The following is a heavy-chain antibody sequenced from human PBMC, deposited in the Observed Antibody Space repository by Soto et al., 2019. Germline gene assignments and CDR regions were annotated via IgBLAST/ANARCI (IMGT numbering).Heavy chain of an antibody. CDR3: AKATGIYAVAGIREIGEYFQH. CDR1: GFTFSSYA. Sequence: GGSLRLSCAASGFTFSSYAMSWVRQAPGKGLEWVSAISGSGGSTYYADSVKGRFTISRDNSKNTLYLQMNSLRAEDTAVYYCAKATGIYAVAGIREIGEYFQHWGQGTLVTVSS. D-gene: IGHD6-19*01. J-gene: IGHJ1*01. V-gene: IGHV3-23*01. CDR2: ISGSGGST.